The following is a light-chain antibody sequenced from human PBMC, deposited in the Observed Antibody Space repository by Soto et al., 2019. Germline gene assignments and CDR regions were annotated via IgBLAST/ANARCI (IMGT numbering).Light chain of an antibody. V-gene: IGLV2-14*01. CDR2: EVS. CDR3: SSYTSSSTLV. CDR1: SSDVGGYNY. Sequence: QSVLTQPASVSGSPGQSITISCTGTSSDVGGYNYVSWYQQHPGKAPKLMIYEVSNRPSGVSNRFSGSKSVNTASLIISGLQAEDDADYYCSSYTSSSTLVFGGGTKLTVL. J-gene: IGLJ2*01.